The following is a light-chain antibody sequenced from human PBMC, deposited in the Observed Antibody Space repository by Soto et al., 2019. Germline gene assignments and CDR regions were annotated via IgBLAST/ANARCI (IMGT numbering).Light chain of an antibody. CDR2: GAS. Sequence: EIVLTQSPGTLSLSPGKRATLSCRASQSVSSNYLAWYQQKPGQAPRLLIYGASSRATGIPDGFSGSGSGTDFTLTISRLEPEDFALYYCQQYGSSPGTFGQGTKVDIK. V-gene: IGKV3-20*01. CDR3: QQYGSSPGT. CDR1: QSVSSNY. J-gene: IGKJ1*01.